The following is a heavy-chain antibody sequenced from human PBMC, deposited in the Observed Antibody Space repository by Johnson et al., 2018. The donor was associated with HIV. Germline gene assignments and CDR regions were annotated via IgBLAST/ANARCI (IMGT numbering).Heavy chain of an antibody. V-gene: IGHV3-23*04. J-gene: IGHJ3*02. CDR1: GFSFDCHA. CDR3: AKVAVATAAGGVALDI. D-gene: IGHD6-13*01. Sequence: EQLVESGGGVVQPGRSLRLSCAASGFSFDCHAINWVRQAPGKGLQWVSAISYSGSSTYYADSVRGRFTISRDNSKNTLYLQMNSLRAEDTALYYCAKVAVATAAGGVALDIWGPGTMVTVSA. CDR2: ISYSGSST.